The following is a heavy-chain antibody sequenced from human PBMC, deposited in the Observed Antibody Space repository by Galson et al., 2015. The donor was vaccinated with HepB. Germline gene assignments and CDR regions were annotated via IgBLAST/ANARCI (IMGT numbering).Heavy chain of an antibody. Sequence: SLRLSGATSGFSFFDYAMSWVRQAPGKGLEWVSVISDSGDTTNYADSVKGRFIISRDNSKNILYLQMNSLRDEDTAVYYCAKELFSLREYKVGEIVPSEQYGIDVWGQGTTVTVSS. J-gene: IGHJ6*02. V-gene: IGHV3-23*01. D-gene: IGHD1/OR15-1a*01. CDR3: AKELFSLREYKVGEIVPSEQYGIDV. CDR1: GFSFFDYA. CDR2: ISDSGDTT.